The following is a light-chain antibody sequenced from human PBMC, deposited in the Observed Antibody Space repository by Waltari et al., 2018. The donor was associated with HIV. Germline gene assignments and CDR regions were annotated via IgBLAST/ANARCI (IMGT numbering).Light chain of an antibody. CDR3: QSYDSSLSGYV. Sequence: QSVLTQPPSVSGAPGQRVTISCTGSNSNIGAGFDVHWYQQLPGTAPKLLIYATTKRPSGVPDRFAGSKSCTSASLAITGLQAEDEADYYCQSYDSSLSGYVFATGTRVTVL. CDR1: NSNIGAGFD. CDR2: ATT. J-gene: IGLJ1*01. V-gene: IGLV1-40*01.